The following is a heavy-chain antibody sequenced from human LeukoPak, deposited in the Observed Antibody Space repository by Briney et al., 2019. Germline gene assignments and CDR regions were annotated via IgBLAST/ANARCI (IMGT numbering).Heavy chain of an antibody. Sequence: SETLSLTCTVSGGSISSYYWSWIRQPPGKGLEWIGYINYSGSTNYNPSLKSRVTISVDTSKNQFSLKLSSVTAADTAVYYCARPQNYYDSSAYLYWGQGTLVTVSS. CDR2: INYSGST. J-gene: IGHJ4*02. CDR3: ARPQNYYDSSAYLY. D-gene: IGHD3-22*01. V-gene: IGHV4-59*01. CDR1: GGSISSYY.